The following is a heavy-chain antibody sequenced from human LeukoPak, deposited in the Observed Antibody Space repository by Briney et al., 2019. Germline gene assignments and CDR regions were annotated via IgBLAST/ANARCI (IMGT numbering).Heavy chain of an antibody. CDR3: AFSYHDFWSGYFSGPYYYYMDV. Sequence: SETLSLTCTVSGGSISSYYWSWIRQPPGKGLEWIGYIYYSGSTNYNPSLKSRVTISVDTSKNQFSLKLSSVTAADTAVYYCAFSYHDFWSGYFSGPYYYYMDVWGKGTTVTVPS. CDR1: GGSISSYY. D-gene: IGHD3-3*01. J-gene: IGHJ6*03. CDR2: IYYSGST. V-gene: IGHV4-59*01.